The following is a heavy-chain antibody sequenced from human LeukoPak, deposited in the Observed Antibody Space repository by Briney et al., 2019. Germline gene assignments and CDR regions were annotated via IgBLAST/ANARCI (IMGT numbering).Heavy chain of an antibody. CDR2: IIPIFGTA. D-gene: IGHD1-26*01. J-gene: IGHJ4*02. CDR1: GGTLSSYA. Sequence: SVNVSCKASGGTLSSYAISWVRQAPGQGLEWMGGIIPIFGTANYAQKFQGRVTITADESTSTAYMELSSLRSEDTAVYYCARGWELLRLDYWGQGTLVTVSS. V-gene: IGHV1-69*01. CDR3: ARGWELLRLDY.